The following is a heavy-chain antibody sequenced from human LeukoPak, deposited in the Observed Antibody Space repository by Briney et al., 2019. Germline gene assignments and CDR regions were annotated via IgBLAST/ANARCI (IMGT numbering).Heavy chain of an antibody. CDR2: ISGSGGST. CDR1: GLTFSSYA. D-gene: IGHD6-13*01. V-gene: IGHV3-23*01. CDR3: AKDRMQQLVFDY. Sequence: GGSLRLSCAASGLTFSSYAMSWVRQAPGKGLEWVSAISGSGGSTYYANSVKGRFTISRDNSKNTLYLQMNSLRAEDTAVYYCAKDRMQQLVFDYWGQGTLVTVSS. J-gene: IGHJ4*02.